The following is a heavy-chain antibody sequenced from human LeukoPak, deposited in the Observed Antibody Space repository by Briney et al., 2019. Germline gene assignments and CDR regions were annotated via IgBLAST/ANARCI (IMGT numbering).Heavy chain of an antibody. J-gene: IGHJ4*02. CDR3: ASPRYCTSSSCYFAY. CDR1: GFTFSSYW. V-gene: IGHV3-74*01. CDR2: INSDGSST. D-gene: IGHD2-2*01. Sequence: GGPLRLSCAASGFTFSSYWMHWVRQAPGKGLVWVSRINSDGSSTDYADSVKGRFTISRDNAKNTLYLQMHSLRAEDTAMYYCASPRYCTSSSCYFAYWGQGTLVTVSS.